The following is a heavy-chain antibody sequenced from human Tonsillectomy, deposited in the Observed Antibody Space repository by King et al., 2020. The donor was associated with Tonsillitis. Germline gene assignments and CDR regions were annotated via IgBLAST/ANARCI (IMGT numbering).Heavy chain of an antibody. CDR1: GGSFSGYY. CDR3: ARSPQTYSSSSGY. Sequence: VQLQQWGAGLLKPSETLSLTCAVYGGSFSGYYWSWIRQPPGKGLEWIGEINHSGSTNYNPSLKSRVTISVDTSKNQFSLKLSSVTAADTAVYYCARSPQTYSSSSGYWGQGTLVTVSS. CDR2: INHSGST. J-gene: IGHJ4*02. V-gene: IGHV4-34*01. D-gene: IGHD6-6*01.